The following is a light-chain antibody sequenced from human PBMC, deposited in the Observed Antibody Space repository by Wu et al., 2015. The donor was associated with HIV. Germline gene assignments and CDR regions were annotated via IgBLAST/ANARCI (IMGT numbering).Light chain of an antibody. V-gene: IGKV3-11*01. Sequence: DIVLTQSPATLSLSPGERATLSYRASQSISNYLAWYQQLPGQAPRLLIYDASKRATGIPARFSGSGSGTVFTLSISRLQPEDFALYYCQKYATSALAFGGGTKVEI. CDR1: QSISNY. J-gene: IGKJ4*01. CDR2: DAS. CDR3: QKYATSALA.